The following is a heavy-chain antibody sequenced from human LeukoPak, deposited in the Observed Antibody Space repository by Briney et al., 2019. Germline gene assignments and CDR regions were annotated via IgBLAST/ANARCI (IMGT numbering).Heavy chain of an antibody. D-gene: IGHD1-1*01. CDR3: ARDLGTATTIPNWFDP. Sequence: ASVKVSCKASGYTFTSYAMHWVRQAPGQRLEWMGWINAGNGNTKYSQKFQGRVTITRDTSASTAYMELSSLRSEDTAVYYCARDLGTATTIPNWFDPWGQGTLVTVSS. CDR2: INAGNGNT. V-gene: IGHV1-3*01. J-gene: IGHJ5*02. CDR1: GYTFTSYA.